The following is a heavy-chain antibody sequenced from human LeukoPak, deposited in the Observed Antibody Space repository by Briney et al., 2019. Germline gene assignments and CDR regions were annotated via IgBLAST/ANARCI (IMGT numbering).Heavy chain of an antibody. CDR2: IWYDGSNK. Sequence: GGSLRLSCAASGFTFSSYGMHWVRQAPGKGLEWVAVIWYDGSNKYYADSVKGRFTISRDNSKNTLYLQMNSLRAEDTAVYYCARGITGTATMRYDAFDIWGQGTMVTVSS. J-gene: IGHJ3*02. CDR3: ARGITGTATMRYDAFDI. D-gene: IGHD1-7*01. V-gene: IGHV3-33*01. CDR1: GFTFSSYG.